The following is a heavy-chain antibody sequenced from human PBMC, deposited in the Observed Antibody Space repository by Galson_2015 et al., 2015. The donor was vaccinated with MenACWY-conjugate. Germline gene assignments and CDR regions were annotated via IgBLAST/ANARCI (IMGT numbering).Heavy chain of an antibody. V-gene: IGHV4-38-2*02. CDR3: ARGSYAYGGGYYFDY. D-gene: IGHD2-2*01. Sequence: ETLSLTCTVSGYSISSGYYWGWIRQPPGKGLEWIGSIYHSGSTYYNPSLKSRVTISVDTSKNQFSLKLSSVTAADTAVYYCARGSYAYGGGYYFDYWGQGTLVTVSS. CDR1: GYSISSGYY. CDR2: IYHSGST. J-gene: IGHJ4*02.